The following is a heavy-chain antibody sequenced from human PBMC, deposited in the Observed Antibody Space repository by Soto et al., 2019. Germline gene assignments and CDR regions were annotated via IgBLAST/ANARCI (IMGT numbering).Heavy chain of an antibody. V-gene: IGHV3-23*01. CDR1: GFTFSSHA. CDR3: AKDQRGPYYFDY. J-gene: IGHJ4*02. CDR2: ISGSGGST. Sequence: RRLSCAASGFTFSSHAMSWVRQAPGKGLEWVSAISGSGGSTYYADSVKGRFTISRDNSKNTLYLQMNSLRAEDTAVYYCAKDQRGPYYFDYWGKGTLVTVSS.